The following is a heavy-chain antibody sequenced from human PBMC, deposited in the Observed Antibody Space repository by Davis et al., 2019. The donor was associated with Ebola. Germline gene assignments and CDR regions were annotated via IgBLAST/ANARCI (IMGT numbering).Heavy chain of an antibody. CDR2: IIPFFGTA. CDR3: ARAKWGSGGLTYWYFDF. J-gene: IGHJ2*01. CDR1: GYTFTSYY. V-gene: IGHV1-69*13. D-gene: IGHD7-27*01. Sequence: SVKVSCKASGYTFTSYYMHWVRQAPGQGLEWMGGIIPFFGTANYAQKFQGRVTITADDFTSTSYMELSSLKFDDTAVYYCARAKWGSGGLTYWYFDFWGPGTLVTVSS.